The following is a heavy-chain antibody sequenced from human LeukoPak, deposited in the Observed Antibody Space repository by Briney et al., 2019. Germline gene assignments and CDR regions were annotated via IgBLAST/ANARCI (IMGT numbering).Heavy chain of an antibody. CDR1: GFTFSNFV. J-gene: IGHJ4*02. V-gene: IGHV3-23*01. CDR2: IDGGGGST. Sequence: PGGSLRLSCAASGFTFSNFVMSWVRQAPGKGLEWVSYIDGGGGSTNYADSVKGRFTISRDNAKNSLYLQMNSLRAEDTALYYCARDPGGHFDYWGQGTLVTVSS. D-gene: IGHD2-8*02. CDR3: ARDPGGHFDY.